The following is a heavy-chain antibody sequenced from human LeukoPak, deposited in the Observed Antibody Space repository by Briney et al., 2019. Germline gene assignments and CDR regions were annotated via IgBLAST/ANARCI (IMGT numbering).Heavy chain of an antibody. CDR2: ISAYNGNT. CDR1: GYTFTSYG. V-gene: IGHV1-18*04. D-gene: IGHD3-10*01. Sequence: ASVKVSCKASGYTFTSYGISWVRQAPGQGLEWMGWISAYNGNTNYAQKLRGRVTMTTDTSTSTAYMELRSLRSDDTAVYYCARGLTFGELSDWFDPWGQGTLVTVSS. CDR3: ARGLTFGELSDWFDP. J-gene: IGHJ5*02.